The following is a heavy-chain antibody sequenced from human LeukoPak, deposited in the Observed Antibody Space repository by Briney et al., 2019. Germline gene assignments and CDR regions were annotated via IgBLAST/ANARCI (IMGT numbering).Heavy chain of an antibody. D-gene: IGHD5-12*01. CDR2: ISGRTSST. CDR1: GFTFSTNA. CDR3: AKCGNSGCHLIDY. Sequence: QTGGSLRLSCAASGFTFSTNAMSWVRQAPGKGLEWVSAISGRTSSTYYADSVKGRFTISRDSSKNTLYLQMDSLRAEDTAVYYCAKCGNSGCHLIDYWGRGTLVTVSS. V-gene: IGHV3-23*01. J-gene: IGHJ4*02.